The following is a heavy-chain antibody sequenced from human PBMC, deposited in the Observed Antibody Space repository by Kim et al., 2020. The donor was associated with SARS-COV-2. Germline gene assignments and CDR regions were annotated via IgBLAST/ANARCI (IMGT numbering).Heavy chain of an antibody. Sequence: GGSLRLSCAASGFTVSRNFLTWVRQAPGKGLEWISFIYTSGKTDYADSVKGRFIISRDYSKNTLLLQMSGLRAEDTAVYYCAGKITYGAFDIWGQGTAVTGSS. V-gene: IGHV3-53*01. D-gene: IGHD3-16*01. J-gene: IGHJ3*02. CDR2: IYTSGKT. CDR3: AGKITYGAFDI. CDR1: GFTVSRNF.